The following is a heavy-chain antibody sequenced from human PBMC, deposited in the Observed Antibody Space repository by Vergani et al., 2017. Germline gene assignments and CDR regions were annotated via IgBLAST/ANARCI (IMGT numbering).Heavy chain of an antibody. V-gene: IGHV3-21*01. CDR3: ARVQGYYGSGSYRSDAFDI. Sequence: EVQLVESGGGLVKPGGSLRLSCAASGFTFSSYSMNWVRQAPGKGLEWVSSISSSSSYIYYADSVKGRFTISGDNAKNSLYLQMNSLRAEDTAVYYCARVQGYYGSGSYRSDAFDIWGQGTMVTVSS. D-gene: IGHD3-10*01. CDR2: ISSSSSYI. J-gene: IGHJ3*02. CDR1: GFTFSSYS.